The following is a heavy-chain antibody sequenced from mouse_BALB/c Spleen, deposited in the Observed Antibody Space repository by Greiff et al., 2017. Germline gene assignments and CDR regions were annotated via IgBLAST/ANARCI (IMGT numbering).Heavy chain of an antibody. CDR2: ISDGGSYT. V-gene: IGHV5-4*02. CDR1: GFTFSDYY. CDR3: ARDNDYDRFAY. D-gene: IGHD2-4*01. J-gene: IGHJ3*01. Sequence: EVMLVESGGGLVKPGGSLKLSCAASGFTFSDYYMYWVRQTPEKRLEWVATISDGGSYTYYPDSVKGRFTISRDNAKNNLYLQMSSLKSEDTAMYYCARDNDYDRFAYWGQGTLVTVSA.